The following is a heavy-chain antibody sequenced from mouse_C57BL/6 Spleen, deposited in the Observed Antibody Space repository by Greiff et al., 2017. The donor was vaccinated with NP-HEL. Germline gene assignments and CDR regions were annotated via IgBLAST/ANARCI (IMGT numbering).Heavy chain of an antibody. CDR3: ARSDLYYAMDY. V-gene: IGHV1-76*01. CDR2: IYPGSGNT. CDR1: GYTFTDYY. Sequence: VQGVESGAELVRPGASVKLSCKASGYTFTDYYINWVKQRPGQGLEWIARIYPGSGNTYYNEKFKGKATLTAEKSSSTAYMQLSSLTSEDSAVYFCARSDLYYAMDYWGQGTSVTVSS. J-gene: IGHJ4*01.